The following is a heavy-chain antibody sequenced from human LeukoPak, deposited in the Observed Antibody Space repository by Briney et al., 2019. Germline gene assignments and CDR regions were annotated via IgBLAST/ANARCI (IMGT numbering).Heavy chain of an antibody. CDR2: ISSSSSTI. J-gene: IGHJ6*02. Sequence: GGSLRLSCAASGFTFSSHSMNWVRQAPGKGLEWVSYISSSSSTIYYADSVKGRFTISRDNAKNSLYLQMNSLRAEDTAVYYCARDRTNSGPPYYGVDVWGQGTTVTVSS. D-gene: IGHD5-12*01. V-gene: IGHV3-48*01. CDR3: ARDRTNSGPPYYGVDV. CDR1: GFTFSSHS.